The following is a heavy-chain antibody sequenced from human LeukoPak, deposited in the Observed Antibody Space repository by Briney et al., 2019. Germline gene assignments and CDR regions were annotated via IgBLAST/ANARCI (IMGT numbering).Heavy chain of an antibody. J-gene: IGHJ4*02. Sequence: GGSLRLSCAASGFTFSSYAMSWVRQAPGKGLEWVSAISGSGGSTYSADSVKGRFTISRDNSKNTLYLQMNSLRAEDTAVYYCARDQGPDYDFWSGYYDYWGQGTLVTVSS. CDR2: ISGSGGST. CDR3: ARDQGPDYDFWSGYYDY. V-gene: IGHV3-23*01. D-gene: IGHD3-3*01. CDR1: GFTFSSYA.